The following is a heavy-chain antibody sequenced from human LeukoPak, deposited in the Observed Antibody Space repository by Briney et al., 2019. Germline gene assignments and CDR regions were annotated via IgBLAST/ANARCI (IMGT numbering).Heavy chain of an antibody. J-gene: IGHJ3*02. CDR3: ARGYDFWSGSHDAFDI. CDR1: GFTFDDYG. CDR2: INWNGGST. D-gene: IGHD3-3*01. Sequence: GGXLRLSCAASGFTFDDYGMSWGRQGPGKGVERVSGINWNGGSTVNADSVKGRFTISRDNAKNSLYLQMNSLRAEDTALYYCARGYDFWSGSHDAFDIWGQGTMVTVSS. V-gene: IGHV3-20*04.